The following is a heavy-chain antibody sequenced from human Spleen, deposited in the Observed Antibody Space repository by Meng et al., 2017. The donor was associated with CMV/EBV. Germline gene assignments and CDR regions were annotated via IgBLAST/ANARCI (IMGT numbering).Heavy chain of an antibody. Sequence: GESLKISCAASGFTFSSHWMTWVRQAPGKGLEWVASIKQDGSDKYYVDSVKGRFTISRDNAKNSLYLQMNSLRAEDTAVYYCARDPTVATTGIDYWGQGTLVTVSS. CDR3: ARDPTVATTGIDY. V-gene: IGHV3-7*01. J-gene: IGHJ4*02. CDR1: GFTFSSHW. D-gene: IGHD1-1*01. CDR2: IKQDGSDK.